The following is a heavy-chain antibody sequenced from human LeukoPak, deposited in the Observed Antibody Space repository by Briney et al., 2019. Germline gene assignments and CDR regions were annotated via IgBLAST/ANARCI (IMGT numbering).Heavy chain of an antibody. CDR3: ARGLRYSSGWYGY. Sequence: PSGTLSLTCAVYGGSFSGYYWSWIRQPPGKGLVWIGEINHSGSTNYNPSLKSRVTISVDTSKNQFSLKLSSVTAADTAVYYCARGLRYSSGWYGYWGQGTLVTVSS. J-gene: IGHJ4*02. V-gene: IGHV4-34*01. D-gene: IGHD6-19*01. CDR2: INHSGST. CDR1: GGSFSGYY.